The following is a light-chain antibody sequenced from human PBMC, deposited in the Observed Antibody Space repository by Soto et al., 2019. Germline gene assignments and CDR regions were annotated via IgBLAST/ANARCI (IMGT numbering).Light chain of an antibody. CDR1: SSDIGGYTY. J-gene: IGLJ1*01. V-gene: IGLV2-8*01. CDR3: SSFADSNSYV. CDR2: EVS. Sequence: QSALTQPPSASGSPGQSVTISCSGSSSDIGGYTYVSWYQHHPGKAPKLMIYEVSKRPSGVPDRVSGSKSGNTASLTVSGLQAEDEADYYCSSFADSNSYVFGTGTQLTVL.